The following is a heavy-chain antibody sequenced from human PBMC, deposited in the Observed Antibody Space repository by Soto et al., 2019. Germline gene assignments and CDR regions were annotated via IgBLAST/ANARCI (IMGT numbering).Heavy chain of an antibody. CDR1: GFSFSSHG. J-gene: IGHJ4*02. V-gene: IGHV3-33*01. CDR3: ARDGLYDDNGLEE. Sequence: QLQLVESGGGVIQPGRSLRLSCAASGFSFSSHGMHWVRQAPGQGLEWVAVIGHNGVNSFYSDSVKGRFTISRDNSNNMLDLEMNSLRVEDTALYFCARDGLYDDNGLEEWGQGTLVTVTS. CDR2: IGHNGVNS. D-gene: IGHD4-17*01.